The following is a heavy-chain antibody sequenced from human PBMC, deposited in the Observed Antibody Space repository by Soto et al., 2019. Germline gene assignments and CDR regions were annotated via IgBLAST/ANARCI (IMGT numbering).Heavy chain of an antibody. CDR1: GFTFSSYA. CDR2: ISGSGGST. D-gene: IGHD3-10*01. CDR3: AKDYVLLWFGELLTPRRKLRTIFDY. Sequence: PGGSLRLSCAASGFTFSSYAMSWVRQAPGKGLEWVSAISGSGGSTYYADSVKGRFTISRDNSKNTLYLQMNSLRAEDTAVYYCAKDYVLLWFGELLTPRRKLRTIFDYWGQGTLVTVSS. J-gene: IGHJ4*02. V-gene: IGHV3-23*01.